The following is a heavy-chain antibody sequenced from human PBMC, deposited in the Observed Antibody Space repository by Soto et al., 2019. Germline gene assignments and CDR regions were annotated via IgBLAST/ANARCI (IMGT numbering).Heavy chain of an antibody. Sequence: ASVKVSCKASGYTFTSYYMHWVRQAPGQGLEWMGIMSPSGSTSYAQKFQGRVTMTRDTSTSKVYMELSSLRSEDTAVYYCASPRQPPTTEPWAFDIWGQGTMVT. D-gene: IGHD4-17*01. CDR1: GYTFTSYY. V-gene: IGHV1-46*03. J-gene: IGHJ3*02. CDR2: MSPSGST. CDR3: ASPRQPPTTEPWAFDI.